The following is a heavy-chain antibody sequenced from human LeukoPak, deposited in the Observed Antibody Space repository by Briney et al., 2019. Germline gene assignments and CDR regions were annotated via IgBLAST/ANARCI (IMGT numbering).Heavy chain of an antibody. V-gene: IGHV3-21*01. J-gene: IGHJ4*02. CDR1: GFTFSSYS. CDR3: AREAPTVTRDFDY. CDR2: ISSSSSYV. Sequence: GSLRLSCAASGFTFSSYSMNWVRQAPGKGLEWVSSISSSSSYVYYADSVKGRFTISRDNAKNSLYLQMNSLRAEDTAVYYCAREAPTVTRDFDYWGQGTLVTVSS. D-gene: IGHD4-11*01.